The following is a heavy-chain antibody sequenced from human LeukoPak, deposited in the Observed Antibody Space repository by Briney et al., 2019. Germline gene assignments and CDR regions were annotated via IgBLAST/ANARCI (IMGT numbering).Heavy chain of an antibody. D-gene: IGHD5-12*01. CDR2: LSGSSSST. CDR1: GFTFSRNA. J-gene: IGHJ6*02. CDR3: AREGPEDKSEWLPMDV. V-gene: IGHV3-23*01. Sequence: GGSLRLSCAASGFTFSRNAMSWVRQAPGKGLEWVSALSGSSSSTYYADSVKGRFTISRDNSKNTLYLQMNSLRAEDTAVYYCAREGPEDKSEWLPMDVWGQGTTVTVSS.